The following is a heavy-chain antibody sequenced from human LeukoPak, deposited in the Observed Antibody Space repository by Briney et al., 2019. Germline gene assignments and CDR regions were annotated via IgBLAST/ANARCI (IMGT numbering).Heavy chain of an antibody. Sequence: ASVKVSCKASGGTFSSYAISWVRQAPGQGLEWMGRIIPILGIASYAQKFQGRVTITADKSTSTAYMELSSLRSEDTAVYYCARVVVTADGGDYWGQGTLVTVSS. J-gene: IGHJ4*02. CDR2: IIPILGIA. V-gene: IGHV1-69*04. CDR1: GGTFSSYA. D-gene: IGHD2-21*02. CDR3: ARVVVTADGGDY.